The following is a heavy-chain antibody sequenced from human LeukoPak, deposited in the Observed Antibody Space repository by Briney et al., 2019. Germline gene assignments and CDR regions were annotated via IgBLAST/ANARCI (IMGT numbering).Heavy chain of an antibody. D-gene: IGHD6-13*01. V-gene: IGHV3-23*01. J-gene: IGHJ4*02. Sequence: GGSLRLSCAASGFTFSSYAMTWVRQAPGKGLEWVSAISGSGGRTHYADSVKGRFTISRDNSKNTMYLQMNGLRAEDTAVYYCTKGGSSSWDYFDYWGQGTLVTVSS. CDR3: TKGGSSSWDYFDY. CDR1: GFTFSSYA. CDR2: ISGSGGRT.